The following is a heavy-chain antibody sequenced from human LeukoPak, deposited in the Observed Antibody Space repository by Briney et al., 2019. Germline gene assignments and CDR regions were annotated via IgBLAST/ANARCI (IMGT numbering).Heavy chain of an antibody. J-gene: IGHJ4*02. CDR2: ISGSGGST. D-gene: IGHD3-22*01. Sequence: PGGSLRLSCAASGFRFSSYAMSWVRQAPGKGLEWVSAISGSGGSTYYADSVKGRFTISRDNSKNTLYLQMNSLRAEDTAVYYCAKDSYDSSGSPVDFDYWGQGTLVTVSS. CDR3: AKDSYDSSGSPVDFDY. CDR1: GFRFSSYA. V-gene: IGHV3-23*01.